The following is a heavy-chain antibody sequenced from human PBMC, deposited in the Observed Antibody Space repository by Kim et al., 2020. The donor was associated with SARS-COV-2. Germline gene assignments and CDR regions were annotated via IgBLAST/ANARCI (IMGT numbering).Heavy chain of an antibody. D-gene: IGHD3-10*01. V-gene: IGHV3-21*04. Sequence: GGSLRLSCAASGFTFSSYSMNWVRQAPGKGLEWVSSISSSSSYIYYADSVKGRFTISRDNAKNSLYLQMNSLRAEDTAVYYCARDLDRLLWFGEYPFYFDYWGQGTLVTVSS. J-gene: IGHJ4*02. CDR3: ARDLDRLLWFGEYPFYFDY. CDR2: ISSSSSYI. CDR1: GFTFSSYS.